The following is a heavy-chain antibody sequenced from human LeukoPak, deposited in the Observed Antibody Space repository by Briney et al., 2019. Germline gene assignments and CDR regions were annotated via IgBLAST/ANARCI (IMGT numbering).Heavy chain of an antibody. D-gene: IGHD6-19*01. J-gene: IGHJ4*02. CDR3: ARGGESRAVAVTGIGY. CDR2: INTGGSST. CDR1: GFTFSTYW. Sequence: GGSLRLSCAASGFTFSTYWMHWVRQAPGKGLVWVSRINTGGSSTSYADSVEGRFTISRDNAKNTLYLQMNSLRAEDTAVYYCARGGESRAVAVTGIGYWGQGTLVTVSS. V-gene: IGHV3-74*01.